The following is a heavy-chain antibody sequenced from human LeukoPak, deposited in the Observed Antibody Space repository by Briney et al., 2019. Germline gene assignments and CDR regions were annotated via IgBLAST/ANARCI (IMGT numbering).Heavy chain of an antibody. J-gene: IGHJ6*03. Sequence: GGSLRLSCAASGFTVSSNYMSWVRQAPGKGLEWVSVIYSGGSTYYADSVKGRFTISRDNSKNTLYLQMNSLRAEDTAVYYCARPVIAVAGKYYYYYYYMDVGGKGTTVTVSS. CDR3: ARPVIAVAGKYYYYYYYMDV. CDR1: GFTVSSNY. CDR2: IYSGGST. V-gene: IGHV3-53*01. D-gene: IGHD6-19*01.